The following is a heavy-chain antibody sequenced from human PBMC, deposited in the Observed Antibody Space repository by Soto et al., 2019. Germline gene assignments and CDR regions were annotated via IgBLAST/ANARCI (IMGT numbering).Heavy chain of an antibody. CDR2: IIPIFGTA. CDR3: ARAHIVVVTAIVYYYGMDV. Sequence: QVPLVQSGAEVKKPGSSVKVSCKASGGTFSSYAISWVRQAPGQGLEWMGGIIPIFGTANYAQKFQGRVTITADESTSPAYMELSSLRSEDTAVYYCARAHIVVVTAIVYYYGMDVWCHGTTVTV. D-gene: IGHD2-21*02. V-gene: IGHV1-69*01. CDR1: GGTFSSYA. J-gene: IGHJ6*02.